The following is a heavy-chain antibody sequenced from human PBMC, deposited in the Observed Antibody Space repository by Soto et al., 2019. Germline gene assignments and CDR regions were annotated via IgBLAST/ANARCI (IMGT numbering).Heavy chain of an antibody. CDR2: ISYDGSKK. Sequence: GGSLRLSCAASGFTFSSYAMHWVRQAPGKGLEWVAVISYDGSKKYYADSVKGRFTISRDNAKNSLYLQMNSLRAEDTAVYYCAREDYDILTGYSNFDPWGQGTLVTVSS. V-gene: IGHV3-30-3*01. CDR3: AREDYDILTGYSNFDP. J-gene: IGHJ5*02. D-gene: IGHD3-9*01. CDR1: GFTFSSYA.